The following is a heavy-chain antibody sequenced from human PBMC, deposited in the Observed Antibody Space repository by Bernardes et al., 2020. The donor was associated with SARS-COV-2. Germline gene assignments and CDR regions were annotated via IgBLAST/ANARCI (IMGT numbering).Heavy chain of an antibody. CDR1: GYIFTSFG. D-gene: IGHD3-10*01. CDR3: ARERLSLFYNGMPRVYDY. Sequence: ASVKVSCKASGYIFTSFGVSWLRQTPGQGPEWMGWISGHNGNTNYAPKFQGRITVTTDTSTGTAYMELRSLRSDDTAIYYCARERLSLFYNGMPRVYDYWGQGTLVTVSS. CDR2: ISGHNGNT. J-gene: IGHJ4*02. V-gene: IGHV1-18*01.